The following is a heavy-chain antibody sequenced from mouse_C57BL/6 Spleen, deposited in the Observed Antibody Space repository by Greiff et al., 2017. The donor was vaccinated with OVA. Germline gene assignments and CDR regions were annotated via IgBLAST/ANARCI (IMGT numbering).Heavy chain of an antibody. CDR3: ASNDSY. CDR2: IDPSDSYT. J-gene: IGHJ2*01. CDR1: GYTFTSYW. V-gene: IGHV1-50*01. D-gene: IGHD2-12*01. Sequence: QVQLQQPGAELVKPGASVKLSCKASGYTFTSYWLQWVKQRPGQGLEWIGEIDPSDSYTNYNQKFKGKATLTVDTSSSTAYMQLSSLTSEDSAVYYCASNDSYWGQGTTLTVSS.